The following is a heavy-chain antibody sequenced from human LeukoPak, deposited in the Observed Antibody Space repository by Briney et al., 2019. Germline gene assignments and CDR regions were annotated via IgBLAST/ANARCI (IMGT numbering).Heavy chain of an antibody. CDR1: GYTFTSYG. CDR2: ISAYNGNT. Sequence: ASVKVSCKASGYTFTSYGISWVRQAPGQGREWMGWISAYNGNTNYAQKLQGRVTMTTDTSTSTAYMELRSLRSDDTAVYYCARVSSWYWRGSPWGDYWGQGTLVTVSS. D-gene: IGHD6-13*01. V-gene: IGHV1-18*01. CDR3: ARVSSWYWRGSPWGDY. J-gene: IGHJ4*02.